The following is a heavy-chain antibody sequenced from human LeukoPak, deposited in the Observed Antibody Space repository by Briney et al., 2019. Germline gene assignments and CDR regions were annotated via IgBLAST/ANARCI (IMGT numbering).Heavy chain of an antibody. CDR1: GFTFSGSA. V-gene: IGHV3-73*01. CDR3: TSGDFWSGYRQHYYYYYMDV. Sequence: GGSLRLSCSAYGFTFSGSAMHWVRQASGKGLEWVGRIRRKANSYATAYAASVKGRFTISRDDSKNTAYLQMNSLKTEDTAVYYCTSGDFWSGYRQHYYYYYMDVWGKGTTVTVSS. J-gene: IGHJ6*03. CDR2: IRRKANSYAT. D-gene: IGHD3-3*01.